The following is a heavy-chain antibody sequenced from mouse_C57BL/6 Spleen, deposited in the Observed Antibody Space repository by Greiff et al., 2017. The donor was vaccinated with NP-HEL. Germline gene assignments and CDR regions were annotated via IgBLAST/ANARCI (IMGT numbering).Heavy chain of an antibody. D-gene: IGHD1-1*01. J-gene: IGHJ2*01. CDR3: ARHTYYYVSSYGYFDY. CDR2: ISNLAYSI. CDR1: GFTFSDYG. Sequence: EVKLVESGGGLVQPGGSLKLSCAASGFTFSDYGMAWVRQAPRKGPEWVAFISNLAYSIYYADTVTGRFTISRENAKNTLYLEMSSLRSEDTAMYYCARHTYYYVSSYGYFDYWGQGTTRTVSS. V-gene: IGHV5-15*01.